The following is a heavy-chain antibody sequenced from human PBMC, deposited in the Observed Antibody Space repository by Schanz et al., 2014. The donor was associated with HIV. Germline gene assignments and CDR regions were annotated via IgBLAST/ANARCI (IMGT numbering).Heavy chain of an antibody. CDR3: AKGQRGMVRGDNDY. D-gene: IGHD3-10*01. CDR1: GLTFSNYA. CDR2: ISGSGIST. V-gene: IGHV3-23*04. J-gene: IGHJ4*02. Sequence: VQLVESGGRVVQPGRSLRLSCAASGLTFSNYAMSWVRQAPGKGLEWVSGISGSGISTYYADSVKGRFTISRDNSKNTLYLQMNSLRAEDTAVYYCAKGQRGMVRGDNDYWGQGTQVTVSS.